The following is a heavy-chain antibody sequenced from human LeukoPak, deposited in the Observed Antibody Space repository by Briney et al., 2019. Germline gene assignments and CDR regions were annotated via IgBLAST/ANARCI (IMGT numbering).Heavy chain of an antibody. Sequence: PSETLSLTCAVYGGSFSGYYWSWIRQPPGKGLEWIGEINHRGSTNYNPSLKSRVTISVDTSKSQFSLKLNSVTAADTAVYYCAREFSCYRGGFDPWGQGTLVTVSS. V-gene: IGHV4-34*01. D-gene: IGHD2-15*01. J-gene: IGHJ5*02. CDR1: GGSFSGYY. CDR2: INHRGST. CDR3: AREFSCYRGGFDP.